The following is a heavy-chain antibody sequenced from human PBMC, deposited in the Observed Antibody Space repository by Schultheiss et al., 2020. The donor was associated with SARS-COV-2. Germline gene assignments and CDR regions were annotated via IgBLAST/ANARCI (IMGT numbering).Heavy chain of an antibody. Sequence: VKVSCKASGGTFSSYAISWVRQAPGQGLEWVGGIIPIFGTANYAQKFQGRVTITADESTRTAYMELSSLRCEDTAVYYCARGSIAAAGNGWWFDPWGQGTLVTVSS. CDR2: IIPIFGTA. CDR1: GGTFSSYA. D-gene: IGHD6-13*01. CDR3: ARGSIAAAGNGWWFDP. J-gene: IGHJ5*02. V-gene: IGHV1-69*01.